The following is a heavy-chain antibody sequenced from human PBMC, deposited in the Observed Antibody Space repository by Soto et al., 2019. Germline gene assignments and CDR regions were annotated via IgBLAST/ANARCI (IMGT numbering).Heavy chain of an antibody. D-gene: IGHD1-7*01. V-gene: IGHV3-7*01. CDR1: GFTFSSYW. CDR2: IKQDGSEK. CDR3: ARDTPPRNWNYVAYAFDI. Sequence: GGSLRLSCAASGFTFSSYWMSWVRQAPGKGLEWVANIKQDGSEKYYVDSVKGRFTISRDNAKNSLYLQMNSLRAEDTAVYYCARDTPPRNWNYVAYAFDIWGQGTMVTVSS. J-gene: IGHJ3*02.